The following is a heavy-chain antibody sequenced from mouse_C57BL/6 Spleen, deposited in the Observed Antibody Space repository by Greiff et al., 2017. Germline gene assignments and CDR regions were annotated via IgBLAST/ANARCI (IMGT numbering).Heavy chain of an antibody. V-gene: IGHV1-31*01. CDR1: GYSFTGYY. D-gene: IGHD1-3*01. J-gene: IGHJ2*01. Sequence: VQLQQSGPELVKPGASVKISCKASGYSFTGYYMHWVKQSPGNILDWIGYLYPYNGVSSSNQKFKGKATLTVDKSSSTAYMERRSLTSENSAVYYCARQGPYNGYPVYYFDYWGQGTTLTVSS. CDR3: ARQGPYNGYPVYYFDY. CDR2: LYPYNGVS.